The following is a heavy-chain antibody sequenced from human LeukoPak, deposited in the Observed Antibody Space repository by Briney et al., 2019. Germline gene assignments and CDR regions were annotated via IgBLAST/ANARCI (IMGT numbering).Heavy chain of an antibody. CDR1: GFTFSSYA. V-gene: IGHV3-21*01. CDR3: GSDRSLIASLYYFDN. Sequence: PGGSLRLSCAASGFTFSSYAMSWVRQAPGKGLEWVSSISGSGSYIFYADSVKGRFTISRDNAKNSLYLQMNSLRAEDTAVYYCGSDRSLIASLYYFDNWGQGTLVTVSS. CDR2: ISGSGSYI. D-gene: IGHD3-22*01. J-gene: IGHJ4*02.